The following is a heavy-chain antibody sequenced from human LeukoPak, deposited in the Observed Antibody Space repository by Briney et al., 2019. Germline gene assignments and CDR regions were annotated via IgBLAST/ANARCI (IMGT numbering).Heavy chain of an antibody. J-gene: IGHJ3*02. CDR2: IYYSGST. CDR1: GGSISSSSYY. V-gene: IGHV4-39*07. Sequence: SETLSLTCTVSGGSISSSSYYWGWIRQPPGKGLEWIGSIYYSGSTYYNPSLKSRVTISVDTSKNQFSLKLSSVTAADTAVYYCARVGGITMIVVFISDAFDIWGQGTMVTVSS. CDR3: ARVGGITMIVVFISDAFDI. D-gene: IGHD3-22*01.